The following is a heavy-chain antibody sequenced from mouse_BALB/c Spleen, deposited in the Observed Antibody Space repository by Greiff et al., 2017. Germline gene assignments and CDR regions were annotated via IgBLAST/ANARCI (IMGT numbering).Heavy chain of an antibody. Sequence: VQLQQSGGGLVKPGGSLKLSCAASGFTFSSYAMSWVRQSPEKRLEWVAEISSGGSYTYYPDTVTGRFTISRDNAKNTLYLEMSSLRSEDTAMYYCARNYYGSSMDYWGQGTSVTVSS. D-gene: IGHD1-1*01. J-gene: IGHJ4*01. CDR3: ARNYYGSSMDY. CDR2: ISSGGSYT. CDR1: GFTFSSYA. V-gene: IGHV5-9-4*01.